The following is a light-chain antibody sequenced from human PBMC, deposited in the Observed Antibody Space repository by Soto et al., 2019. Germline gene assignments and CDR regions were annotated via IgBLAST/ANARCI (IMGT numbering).Light chain of an antibody. CDR2: EVS. Sequence: QSALTQPASVSGSHGQSITISCTGTSSDVGGYNYVSWYQQHPDKAPKLMIYEVSNRPSGVSNRFSGSKSGNTASLTISGLQSEDEAHYYCSSYTRGSTLVFGGGTKLTVL. CDR1: SSDVGGYNY. V-gene: IGLV2-14*01. CDR3: SSYTRGSTLV. J-gene: IGLJ3*02.